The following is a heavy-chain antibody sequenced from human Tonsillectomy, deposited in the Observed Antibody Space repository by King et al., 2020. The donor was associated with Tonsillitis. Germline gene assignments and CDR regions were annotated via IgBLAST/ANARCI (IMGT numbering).Heavy chain of an antibody. CDR3: ARVTGTALPVVDYYYYMDV. Sequence: VQLVESGGGVVQPGRSLRLSCAASGFTFSSYGMHWVRQAPGKGLEWVAVIWYDGSNKYYADSVKGRFTISRDNSKNTLYLQMNSLRAEDTAVYYCARVTGTALPVVDYYYYMDVWGKGTTVTVSS. V-gene: IGHV3-33*08. CDR2: IWYDGSNK. D-gene: IGHD2-21*02. CDR1: GFTFSSYG. J-gene: IGHJ6*03.